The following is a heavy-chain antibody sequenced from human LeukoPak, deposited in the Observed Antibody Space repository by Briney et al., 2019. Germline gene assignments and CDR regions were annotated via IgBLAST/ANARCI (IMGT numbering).Heavy chain of an antibody. CDR1: GYTFTGYY. J-gene: IGHJ4*02. V-gene: IGHV1-18*04. Sequence: ASVKVSCKASGYTFTGYYMHWVRQAPGQGLEWMGWISAYNGNTNYAQKLQGRVTMTTDTSTSTAYMELRSLRSDDTAVYYCARGSIGFFDYWGQGTLVTVSS. CDR3: ARGSIGFFDY. D-gene: IGHD3-22*01. CDR2: ISAYNGNT.